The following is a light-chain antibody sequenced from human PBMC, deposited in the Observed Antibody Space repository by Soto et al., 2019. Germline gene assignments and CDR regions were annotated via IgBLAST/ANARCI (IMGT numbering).Light chain of an antibody. V-gene: IGLV6-57*01. CDR1: SGSIASNY. CDR2: EDN. CDR3: QSYDATNQV. Sequence: NFILTQPHSVSESPGKTVIISCTRSSGSIASNYVQWYQQRPGSSPTTVIYEDNQRPSGVPDQFSGSIDSSSNSASLTISGLETEDEADYFCQSYDATNQVFGGGTKLTVL. J-gene: IGLJ3*02.